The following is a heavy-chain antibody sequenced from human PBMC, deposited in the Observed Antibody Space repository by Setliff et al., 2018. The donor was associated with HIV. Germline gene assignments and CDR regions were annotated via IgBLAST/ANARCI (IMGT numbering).Heavy chain of an antibody. CDR2: IEKKTNGGTR. J-gene: IGHJ6*02. Sequence: GGSLRLSCVASGLPFSYAWLSWVRQAPGKGPEWVGRIEKKTNGGTRDYAAPVKGRFTISRDSSKNTLSLQMSSLRAEDTALYYCATGGMAAAGPGGGHGLDVWGQGTTVTVSS. V-gene: IGHV3-15*04. D-gene: IGHD6-13*01. CDR3: ATGGMAAAGPGGGHGLDV. CDR1: GLPFSYAW.